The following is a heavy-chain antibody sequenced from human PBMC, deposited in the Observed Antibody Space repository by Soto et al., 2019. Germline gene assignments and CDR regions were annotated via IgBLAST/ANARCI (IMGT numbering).Heavy chain of an antibody. D-gene: IGHD6-19*01. CDR3: ARVAYSRGWIFDY. Sequence: EVQLVESGGDLVQPGGSLRLSCAASAFTFSRYWMSWVRQIPGRGLEWVANIKEDGSERYYVDSVKGRFTISRDNAKNSLVLQMNSLIAEDTAVYFCARVAYSRGWIFDYWGQGTLVTVSS. V-gene: IGHV3-7*01. CDR2: IKEDGSER. J-gene: IGHJ4*02. CDR1: AFTFSRYW.